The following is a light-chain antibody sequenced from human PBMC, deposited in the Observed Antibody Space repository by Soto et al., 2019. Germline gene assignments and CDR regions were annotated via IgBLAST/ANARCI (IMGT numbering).Light chain of an antibody. J-gene: IGLJ1*01. CDR3: NSYTGSSTPYV. CDR2: DVS. V-gene: IGLV2-14*03. Sequence: QPVRTHAGSVSGSPGQAITISCTGTSSDVGSYNYVSWYQQHPGKAPKLMIYDVSNRPSGVSNRFSGSKSGNTASLTISGLQAEDEADYYCNSYTGSSTPYVFGTGTKVTVL. CDR1: SSDVGSYNY.